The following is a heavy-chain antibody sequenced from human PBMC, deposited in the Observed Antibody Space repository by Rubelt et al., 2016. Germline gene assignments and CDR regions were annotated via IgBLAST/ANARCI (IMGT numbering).Heavy chain of an antibody. V-gene: IGHV2-70*01. CDR3: AHRSHTYTAMANFDY. D-gene: IGHD5-18*01. CDR2: IDWDDDK. J-gene: IGHJ4*02. CDR1: GFSLSTSGMC. Sequence: QVTLRESGPALVKPTQTLTLTCTFSGFSLSTSGMCVSWIRQPPGKALEWLALIDWDDDKYYSTSLKTRLTISKDTSKNQVVLTMTNMDPVDTATYYCAHRSHTYTAMANFDYWGQGTLVTVSS.